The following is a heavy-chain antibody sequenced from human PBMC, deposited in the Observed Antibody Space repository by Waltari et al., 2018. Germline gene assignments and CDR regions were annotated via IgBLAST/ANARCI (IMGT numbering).Heavy chain of an antibody. J-gene: IGHJ4*02. D-gene: IGHD6-13*01. CDR1: GLSFSTYW. V-gene: IGHV3-7*01. CDR3: TRGGRDSSWYWRD. Sequence: EVQLVESGGGLAQPGGSLRLSCAASGLSFSTYWITWVRQASGEGTEWVGNIKQDGSEKYYMDSVKGRFTSSRDNAKNSLYLQMNNLRVEDTAVYYCTRGGRDSSWYWRDWGQGTLVTVSS. CDR2: IKQDGSEK.